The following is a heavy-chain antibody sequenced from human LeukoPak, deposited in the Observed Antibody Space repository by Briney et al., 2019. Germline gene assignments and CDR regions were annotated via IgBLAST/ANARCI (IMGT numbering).Heavy chain of an antibody. D-gene: IGHD2-2*01. V-gene: IGHV3-21*01. CDR1: GFTFSSYS. J-gene: IGHJ4*02. CDR3: ARDLSYLKGYCSSTTCRSGFDY. Sequence: GGSLRLSCAASGFTFSSYSMNWVHQAPGKGLEWVSSISSSSSYIYYADSVKGRFTISRDNAKNSLYLQMNSLRAEDTAVYYCARDLSYLKGYCSSTTCRSGFDYWGQGTLVTVSS. CDR2: ISSSSSYI.